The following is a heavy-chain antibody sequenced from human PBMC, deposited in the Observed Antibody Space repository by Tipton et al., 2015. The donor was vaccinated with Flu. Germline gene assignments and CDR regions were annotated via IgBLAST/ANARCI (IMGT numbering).Heavy chain of an antibody. D-gene: IGHD3-22*01. V-gene: IGHV4-38-2*02. CDR2: IFHTGNT. CDR1: GDSIRSDYY. CDR3: ARVSDTSDYYLPY. Sequence: TLSLTCTISGDSIRSDYYWGWIRQPPGKGLEWIGNIFHTGNTYHNPSLKSRITISVDTSKNQFSLKLSSVSAADTAVYYCARVSDTSDYYLPYWGQGTLVTVSS. J-gene: IGHJ4*02.